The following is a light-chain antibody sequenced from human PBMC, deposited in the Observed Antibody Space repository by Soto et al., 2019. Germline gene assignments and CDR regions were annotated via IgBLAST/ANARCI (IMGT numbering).Light chain of an antibody. V-gene: IGKV1-5*03. CDR2: KAS. CDR1: QTITNW. J-gene: IGKJ1*01. CDR3: QQYNSYRA. Sequence: DIQMTQSPSILSASVGDRVTITCRSSQTITNWLAWYQQKPGKAPKLLISKASSLESGVPSRFSGSGSGTEFTLTISSLQPDDFATYYCQQYNSYRAFGQGTKVDIK.